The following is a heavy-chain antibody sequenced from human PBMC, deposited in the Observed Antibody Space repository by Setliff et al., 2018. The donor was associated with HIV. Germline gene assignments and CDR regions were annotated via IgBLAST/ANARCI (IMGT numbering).Heavy chain of an antibody. Sequence: PSETLSLTCSVSGASIITDPHYWGWIRQSPGKGLEWIGNIFYGGNPHYSPSLKSRVTISMDTSRNQFSLKLTSTTAADTAVYYCARHSLGNIGDYIRIGAIDIWGQGTMVTVSS. D-gene: IGHD4-17*01. CDR1: GASIITDPHY. CDR3: ARHSLGNIGDYIRIGAIDI. V-gene: IGHV4-39*01. CDR2: IFYGGNP. J-gene: IGHJ3*02.